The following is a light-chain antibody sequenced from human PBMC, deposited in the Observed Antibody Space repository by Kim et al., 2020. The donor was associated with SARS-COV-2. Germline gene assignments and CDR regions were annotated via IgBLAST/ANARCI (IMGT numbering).Light chain of an antibody. CDR1: ENVDNH. Sequence: ETVLTQSPGTLSLSPGERATLSCRATENVDNHLGWYQQKPGQPPRLLIYDASNRATGIPERFSGNGSGTDFTLTISSLEPEDFAVYYCQQRSAGLTFGGGTRVEI. CDR3: QQRSAGLT. V-gene: IGKV3-11*01. J-gene: IGKJ4*01. CDR2: DAS.